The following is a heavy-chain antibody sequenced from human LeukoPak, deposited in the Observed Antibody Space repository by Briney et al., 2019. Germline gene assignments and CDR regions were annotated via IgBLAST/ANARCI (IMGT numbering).Heavy chain of an antibody. J-gene: IGHJ4*02. Sequence: GGSLRLSCAASGFTVSSNYMSWVRQAPGKGLEWVSVIYSGGSTYYADSVKGRFTMSRDNSKNTLYLQMNSLRAEDTAMYYCAKNSGRNSFDYWGQGTLVTVSS. CDR3: AKNSGRNSFDY. CDR1: GFTVSSNY. D-gene: IGHD1-26*01. V-gene: IGHV3-66*01. CDR2: IYSGGST.